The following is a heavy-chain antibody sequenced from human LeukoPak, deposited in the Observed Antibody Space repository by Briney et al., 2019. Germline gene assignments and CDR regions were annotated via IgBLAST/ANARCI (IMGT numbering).Heavy chain of an antibody. D-gene: IGHD5-24*01. CDR3: TRVGYIDEGIDY. J-gene: IGHJ4*02. V-gene: IGHV3-7*04. CDR2: IKQDGSKK. CDR1: GFPFSSYW. Sequence: LSGGSLRLSCVASGFPFSSYWMTWVRQAPGKGLGWVANIKQDGSKKSYVDSVKGRFTISRDNAKNSLYLQMNSLRAEDTAIYYCTRVGYIDEGIDYWGQGTLVTVSS.